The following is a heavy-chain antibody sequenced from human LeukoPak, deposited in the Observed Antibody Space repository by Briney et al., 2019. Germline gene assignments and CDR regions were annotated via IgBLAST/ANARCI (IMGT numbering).Heavy chain of an antibody. D-gene: IGHD5-18*01. J-gene: IGHJ4*02. CDR1: GFTFSSYE. Sequence: GGSLRLFCAASGFTFSSYEMNWVRQAPGKGLEWVSYISSSGSTIYYADSVKGRFTISRDNAKNSLYLQMNSLRAEDTAVYYCARDALRGYNYGSFDYCGQGTLVTVSS. CDR3: ARDALRGYNYGSFDY. V-gene: IGHV3-48*03. CDR2: ISSSGSTI.